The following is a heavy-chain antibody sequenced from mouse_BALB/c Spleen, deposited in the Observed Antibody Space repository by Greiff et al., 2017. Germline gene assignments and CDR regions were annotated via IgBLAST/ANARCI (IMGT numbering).Heavy chain of an antibody. CDR3: ARGWLLDY. CDR1: GFNITDYY. CDR2: IDPENGNT. Sequence: VQLKESGAELVRPGALVKLSCKASGFNITDYYMHWVKQRPEQGLEWIGWIDPENGNTIYDPKFQGKASITSDTSSNTAYLQISSLTSEDTAVYYCARGWLLDYWGQGTSVTVSS. J-gene: IGHJ4*01. V-gene: IGHV14-1*02. D-gene: IGHD2-3*01.